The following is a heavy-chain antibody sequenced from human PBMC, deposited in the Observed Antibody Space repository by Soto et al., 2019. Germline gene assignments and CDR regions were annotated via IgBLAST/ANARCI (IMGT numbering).Heavy chain of an antibody. CDR1: GGSISSGDYY. Sequence: PSETLSLTCTVSGGSISSGDYYWSWIRQPPGKGLEWIGYIYYSGSTYYNPSLKSRVTISVDTSKNQFSLKLSSVTAADTAVYYCARAHIVATMRSYYYYGMDVWGQGTTVTVSS. V-gene: IGHV4-30-4*01. J-gene: IGHJ6*02. CDR3: ARAHIVATMRSYYYYGMDV. CDR2: IYYSGST. D-gene: IGHD5-12*01.